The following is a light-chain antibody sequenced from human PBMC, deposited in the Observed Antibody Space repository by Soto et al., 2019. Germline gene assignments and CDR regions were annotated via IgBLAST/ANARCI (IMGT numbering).Light chain of an antibody. V-gene: IGKV3-20*01. CDR2: GAS. J-gene: IGKJ5*01. CDR1: QSVSSSY. CDR3: QQYGSSPPFT. Sequence: EIVLTQSPGTLSLSPGERATLSCRASQSVSSSYLAWYQQKPGQAPRLLIYGASSRATGIPDRFSGSGSGTDFTLIISILEAADFIVYDCQQYGSSPPFTFGQGKPRDIK.